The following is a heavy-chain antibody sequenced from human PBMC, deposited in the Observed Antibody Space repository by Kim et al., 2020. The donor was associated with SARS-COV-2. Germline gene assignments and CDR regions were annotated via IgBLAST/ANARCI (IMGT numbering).Heavy chain of an antibody. J-gene: IGHJ4*02. D-gene: IGHD6-19*01. Sequence: NPALKSRVTISVDTSKNHFSLGMTSVTAAETAVYYCARDSSGSGWYYFDYWGQGTLVTVSS. CDR3: ARDSSGSGWYYFDY. V-gene: IGHV4-61*03.